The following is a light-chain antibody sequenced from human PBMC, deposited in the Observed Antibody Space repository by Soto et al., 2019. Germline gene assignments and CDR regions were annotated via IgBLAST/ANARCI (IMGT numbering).Light chain of an antibody. J-gene: IGKJ3*01. CDR3: QQRSNWPPWT. CDR1: QSVSSS. CDR2: DAS. Sequence: EIVLTQSPATLSLSPGERATLSCRASQSVSSSLAWYQQTPGKAPSLLIYDASNRATGIPARFSGSGSGTDFTLTISSLEPEAVAVYYCQQRSNWPPWTFGPGTKVDIK. V-gene: IGKV3-11*01.